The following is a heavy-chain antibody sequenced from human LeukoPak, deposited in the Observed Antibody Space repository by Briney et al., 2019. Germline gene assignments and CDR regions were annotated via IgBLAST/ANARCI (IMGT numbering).Heavy chain of an antibody. CDR2: INHSGST. J-gene: IGHJ4*02. D-gene: IGHD4-17*01. CDR1: GGSFSGYY. CDR3: ARQVTVTTFDY. Sequence: PSETLSLTCAVYGGSFSGYYWSWIRQPPGKGLEWIGEINHSGSTNYNPSLKSRVTISVDTSKNQFSLKLSSVTAADTAVYYCARQVTVTTFDYWGQGTLVTVSS. V-gene: IGHV4-34*01.